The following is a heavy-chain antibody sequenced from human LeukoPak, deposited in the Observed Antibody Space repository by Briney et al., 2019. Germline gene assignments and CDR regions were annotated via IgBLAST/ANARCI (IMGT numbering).Heavy chain of an antibody. CDR3: VSGGHIDY. CDR1: GGSISSNSYY. Sequence: ETLSLTCTVSGGSISSNSYYWGWIRQPPGKGLEWVANIKEDGSEKNYLDSVKGRFTISRDNAKTSLYLQMNSLRAEDTAVYYCVSGGHIDYCGQGTLVTVSS. V-gene: IGHV3-7*01. D-gene: IGHD3-16*01. CDR2: IKEDGSEK. J-gene: IGHJ4*02.